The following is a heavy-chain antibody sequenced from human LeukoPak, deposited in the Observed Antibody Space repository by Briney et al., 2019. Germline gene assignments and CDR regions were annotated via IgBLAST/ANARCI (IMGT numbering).Heavy chain of an antibody. D-gene: IGHD4/OR15-4a*01. CDR1: GFAFSNAW. CDR2: IKSKYHGGTT. CDR3: STGGAQIDY. V-gene: IGHV3-15*01. J-gene: IGHJ4*02. Sequence: GGSLRLSCAGSGFAFSNAWMNWVRQAPVKGLEGVGRIKSKYHGGTTDYAAPVKGRFTISRDDSKDMVYLQMNSLKIEDTAVYYCSTGGAQIDYWGQGTLATVSS.